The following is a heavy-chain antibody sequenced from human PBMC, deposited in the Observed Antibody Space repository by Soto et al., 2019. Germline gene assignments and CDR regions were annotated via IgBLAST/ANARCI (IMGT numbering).Heavy chain of an antibody. CDR3: ARETETYSYEADH. V-gene: IGHV4-34*02. D-gene: IGHD5-18*01. J-gene: IGHJ4*02. CDR1: GGSISGYY. CDR2: ISQSGST. Sequence: QVQLQQWGAGLLMPSETLSLTCAVYGGSISGYYWTWIRQAPGKGLGWIGEISQSGSTHHNPSFKRRVSMTVDTSENQFSLKLRSVTAADTAVYYCARETETYSYEADHWGQGTPVTVSS.